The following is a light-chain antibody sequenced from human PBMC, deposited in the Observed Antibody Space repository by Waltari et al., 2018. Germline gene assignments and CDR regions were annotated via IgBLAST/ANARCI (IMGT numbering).Light chain of an antibody. CDR3: CSYAGSSTVK. Sequence: QSALTQPASVSGSPGQSITISCTGTSSDVWSCKLVSWYQQHPGKAPRLMIYADSNRPSGSYSRFSGSKSGNTASLTISGLQAEDEAAYYCCSYAGSSTVKFGEGTYLTVL. CDR2: ADS. CDR1: SSDVWSCKL. J-gene: IGLJ2*01. V-gene: IGLV2-23*01.